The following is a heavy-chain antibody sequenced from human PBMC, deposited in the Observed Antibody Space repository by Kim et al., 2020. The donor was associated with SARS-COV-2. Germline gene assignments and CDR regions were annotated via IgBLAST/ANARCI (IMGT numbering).Heavy chain of an antibody. V-gene: IGHV3-23*01. CDR3: ARGRAAAAGGY. J-gene: IGHJ4*02. D-gene: IGHD6-13*01. CDR2: ST. Sequence: STSYAGAVKGRFTIARDYPKNTLYRQMNSRRVEDTAVYYCARGRAAAAGGYWGQGTLVTVSS.